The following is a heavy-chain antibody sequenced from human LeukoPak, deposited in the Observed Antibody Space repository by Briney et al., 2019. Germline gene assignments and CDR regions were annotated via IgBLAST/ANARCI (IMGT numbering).Heavy chain of an antibody. CDR1: GYTCTGYY. CDR3: ARVKGYNSSGDFDY. Sequence: ASVRVSCKASGYTCTGYYMHWVRQAPGQGLEWMGWINPNSGGTNYAQKFQGWVTMTRDTSISTAYMELSRLRSDDTAVYYCARVKGYNSSGDFDYWGQGTLVTVSS. D-gene: IGHD6-13*01. J-gene: IGHJ4*02. V-gene: IGHV1-2*04. CDR2: INPNSGGT.